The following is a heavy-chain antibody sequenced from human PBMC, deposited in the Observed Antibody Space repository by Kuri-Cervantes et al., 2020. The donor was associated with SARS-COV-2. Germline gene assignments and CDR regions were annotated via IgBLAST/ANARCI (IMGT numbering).Heavy chain of an antibody. CDR1: GDSISSSRYY. J-gene: IGHJ4*02. CDR2: MYYSGST. CDR3: ARDLGAYYNYFDY. Sequence: SETLSLTCTVSGDSISSSRYYWGWIRQPPGKGLEWIGSMYYSGSTYYNPSLKSRLTISVDTSKNQFSLKLSSVTAADTAVYYCARDLGAYYNYFDYWGQGTLVTVSS. V-gene: IGHV4-39*02. D-gene: IGHD3-10*01.